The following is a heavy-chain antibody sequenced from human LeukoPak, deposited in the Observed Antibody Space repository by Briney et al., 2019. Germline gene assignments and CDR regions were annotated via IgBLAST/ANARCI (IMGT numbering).Heavy chain of an antibody. CDR3: ARDNSVGDIAWWFDP. J-gene: IGHJ5*02. V-gene: IGHV1-46*01. Sequence: ASVKVSCKASGYSFTSHYMHWARQAPGQGLEWMGLINPSGGSTLYAQKFQGRVTMTRDMSTTTDYMELSSLRSEDTAVYYCARDNSVGDIAWWFDPWGQGTLVTVSS. CDR1: GYSFTSHY. CDR2: INPSGGST. D-gene: IGHD3-16*02.